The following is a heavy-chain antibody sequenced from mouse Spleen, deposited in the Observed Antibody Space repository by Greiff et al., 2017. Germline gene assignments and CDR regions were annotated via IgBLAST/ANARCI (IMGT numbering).Heavy chain of an antibody. CDR2: IDPEDGDT. J-gene: IGHJ2*01. CDR1: GFNIKDYY. D-gene: IGHD1-2*01. CDR3: TKTTATNYFDY. Sequence: EVQLQQSGAELVRPGASVKLSCTASGFNIKDYYMHWVKQRPEQGLEWIGRIDPEDGDTEYAPKFQGKATMTADTSSNTAYLQLSSLTSEDTAVYYCTKTTATNYFDYWGQGTTLTVSS. V-gene: IGHV14-1*01.